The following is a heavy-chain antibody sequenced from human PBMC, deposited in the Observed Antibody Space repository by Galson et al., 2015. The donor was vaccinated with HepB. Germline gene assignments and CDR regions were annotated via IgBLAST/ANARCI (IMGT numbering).Heavy chain of an antibody. CDR2: INNDGSTA. J-gene: IGHJ4*02. CDR3: TRPYGGNDHFDY. V-gene: IGHV3-74*01. D-gene: IGHD4-23*01. CDR1: GFSFSFSW. Sequence: SLRLSCAASGFSFSFSWMHWVRQAPGKGLVWVSRINNDGSTANYADSVKGRFTISRDNAKNTLYLQMNSLRAEDTAVYYCTRPYGGNDHFDYWGRGALVTVSS.